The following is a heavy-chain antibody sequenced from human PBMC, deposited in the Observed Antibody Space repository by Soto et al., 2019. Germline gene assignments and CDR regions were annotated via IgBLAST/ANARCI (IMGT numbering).Heavy chain of an antibody. V-gene: IGHV3-7*05. Sequence: EVQLVESGGGLVQPGGSLRLSCAASGFTFSNYWMSWVRQAPGKGLEWVANIKQDGSEKYYVDSVKGRFTISKDNAKNSLYRQINSLRAEDRAGYYCARLHSSPWYSDYGGQEPLVPVSS. J-gene: IGHJ4*02. CDR1: GFTFSNYW. D-gene: IGHD6-13*01. CDR3: ARLHSSPWYSDY. CDR2: IKQDGSEK.